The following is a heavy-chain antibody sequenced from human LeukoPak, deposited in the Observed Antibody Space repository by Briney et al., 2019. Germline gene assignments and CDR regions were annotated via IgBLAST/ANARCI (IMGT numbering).Heavy chain of an antibody. CDR1: GYTFTGYY. Sequence: ASVKVSCTAPGYTFTGYYMHWVRQAPGQGLEWMGWINANSGGTNYAQKFQGRVTMTRDTSISTAYMELSRLRSDDTAVYYCARSSRYDIWTGYPYWGQGTLVTVSP. V-gene: IGHV1-2*02. D-gene: IGHD3-9*01. J-gene: IGHJ4*02. CDR3: ARSSRYDIWTGYPY. CDR2: INANSGGT.